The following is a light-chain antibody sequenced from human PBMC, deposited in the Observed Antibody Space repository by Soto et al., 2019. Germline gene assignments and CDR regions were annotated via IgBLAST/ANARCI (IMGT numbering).Light chain of an antibody. Sequence: VGDRVTVPCRASQDIAIYLAWYQQKPGEAPKLLIYAASTLYGGVPSRFSGSGSGTDFALTISNLQPDDFATYFCQQYNNYPRTFGQGTKVDIK. CDR2: AAS. J-gene: IGKJ1*01. CDR1: QDIAIY. CDR3: QQYNNYPRT. V-gene: IGKV1-9*01.